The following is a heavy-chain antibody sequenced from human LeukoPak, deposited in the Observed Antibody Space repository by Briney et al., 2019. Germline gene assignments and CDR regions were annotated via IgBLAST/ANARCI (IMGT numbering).Heavy chain of an antibody. V-gene: IGHV3-30*02. D-gene: IGHD3-9*01. CDR1: GFTFSSYW. CDR2: IRSDGSNK. Sequence: QPGGSLRLSCAASGFTFSSYWMHWVRQSPGKGLEWVAFIRSDGSNKYYADSVKGRFTISRDNSKNTLYLQMNSLRAEDTAVYYCAKLTGYPGDLYFDYWGQGTLVTVSS. CDR3: AKLTGYPGDLYFDY. J-gene: IGHJ4*02.